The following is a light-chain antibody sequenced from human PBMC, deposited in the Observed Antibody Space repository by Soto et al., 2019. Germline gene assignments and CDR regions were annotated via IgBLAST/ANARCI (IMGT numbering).Light chain of an antibody. CDR3: SSYTSSSTLV. Sequence: SSLNQPSSVSRSPGQSLILSCPETSSDVGGYNYVSWYQQHPGKAPKLMIYDVSNRPSGVSNRFSGSKSGNTASLTISGLQAEHEAAYYCSSYTSSSTLVFGTGTKVTVL. J-gene: IGLJ1*01. V-gene: IGLV2-14*01. CDR2: DVS. CDR1: SSDVGGYNY.